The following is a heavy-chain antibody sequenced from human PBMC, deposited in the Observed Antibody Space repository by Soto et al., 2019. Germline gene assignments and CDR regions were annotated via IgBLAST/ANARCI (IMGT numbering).Heavy chain of an antibody. CDR2: IYYSGST. CDR1: GGSISSYY. D-gene: IGHD3-3*01. Sequence: SSETLSLTCTVSGGSISSYYWSWIRQPPGKGLEWIGYIYYSGSTNYNPSLKSRVTISVDTSKNQFSLKLSSVTAADTAVYYCARSYSGDFGSGYYFMGGGWFDPWGKGTLVTVHS. CDR3: ARSYSGDFGSGYYFMGGGWFDP. J-gene: IGHJ5*02. V-gene: IGHV4-59*01.